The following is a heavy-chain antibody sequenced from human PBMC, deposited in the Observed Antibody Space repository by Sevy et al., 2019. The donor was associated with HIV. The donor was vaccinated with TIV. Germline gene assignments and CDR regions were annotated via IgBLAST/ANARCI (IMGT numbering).Heavy chain of an antibody. J-gene: IGHJ4*02. Sequence: GWSLRLSCAASGFTFSSYAMNWVRQAPGKGLEWVSSINAISSNIYYADSVKGRFTISRDNAENSLYLQMNSVRAEDTAVYYCARGLFSGGNAVYGYWGQGTLVTVSS. D-gene: IGHD2-15*01. CDR2: INAISSNI. V-gene: IGHV3-21*01. CDR3: ARGLFSGGNAVYGY. CDR1: GFTFSSYA.